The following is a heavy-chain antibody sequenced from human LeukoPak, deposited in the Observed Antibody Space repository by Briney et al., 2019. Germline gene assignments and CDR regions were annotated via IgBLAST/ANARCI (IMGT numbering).Heavy chain of an antibody. CDR2: IYYSGRT. V-gene: IGHV4-31*03. CDR1: RGSISSGGYY. CDR3: ARHSIAVAGLDY. D-gene: IGHD6-19*01. J-gene: IGHJ4*02. Sequence: PSETLSHTFTVSRGSISSGGYYSSCTRHHPRNSLECIGYIYYSGRTYFKPSLKSRVTISVDTSKNQFSLKLSSVTAADTAVYYCARHSIAVAGLDYWGQGTLVTVSS.